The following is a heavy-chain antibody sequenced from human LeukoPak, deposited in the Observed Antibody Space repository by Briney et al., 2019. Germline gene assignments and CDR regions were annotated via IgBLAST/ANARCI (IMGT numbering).Heavy chain of an antibody. J-gene: IGHJ6*03. V-gene: IGHV1-69*13. CDR2: IIPIFGTA. CDR3: ARGYSNYPHGGYYMDV. Sequence: ASVKVSCKASGGTFSSYAISWVRQAPGQGLEWMGGIIPIFGTANYAQKFQGRVTITADESTSTAYMELSSLRSEDTAVYYCARGYSNYPHGGYYMDVWGKGTTVTVSS. D-gene: IGHD4-11*01. CDR1: GGTFSSYA.